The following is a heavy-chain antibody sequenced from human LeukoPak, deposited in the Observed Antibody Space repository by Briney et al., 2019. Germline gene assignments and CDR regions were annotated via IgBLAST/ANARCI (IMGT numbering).Heavy chain of an antibody. J-gene: IGHJ4*02. CDR1: GFTFSSYW. Sequence: GGSLRLSCAASGFTFSSYWMSWVRQAPGKGLEWVANIKQDGSEKYYVDSVKGRLTISRDNAKNSLYLQMNSLRAEDTAVYYCAKEVVVITGYFDYWGQGTLVTVSS. CDR2: IKQDGSEK. CDR3: AKEVVVITGYFDY. D-gene: IGHD3-22*01. V-gene: IGHV3-7*03.